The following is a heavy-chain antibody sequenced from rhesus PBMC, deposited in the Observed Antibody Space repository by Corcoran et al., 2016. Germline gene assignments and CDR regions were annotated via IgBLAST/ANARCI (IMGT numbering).Heavy chain of an antibody. V-gene: IGHV4-93*01. CDR3: ASTDCSNSDCSSGDL. D-gene: IGHD2-15*01. CDR2: FFGDSAIT. CDR1: GGSIRSNYW. Sequence: QVQESGPTVVKPSETLSLTCTVSGGSIRSNYWWTWIRQSPGKGLEWIGGFFGDSAITEYNPCFKSRVSISTDTSKNQVSLKMTSVTAADTAVYYCASTDCSNSDCSSGDLWGQGVLVTVTS. J-gene: IGHJ4*01.